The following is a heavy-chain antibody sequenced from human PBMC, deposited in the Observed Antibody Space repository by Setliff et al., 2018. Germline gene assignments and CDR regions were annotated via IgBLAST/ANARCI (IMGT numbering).Heavy chain of an antibody. Sequence: SETLSLTCTVSGGSVRGYYWSWIRQPPGKGLEWIGYMYYSGDTNYNPSLKSRVTISVDTSKNQFSLELRSVTAADTAVYYCARLPPLHTPMALTFDYWGQGILVTLS. CDR1: GGSVRGYY. CDR3: ARLPPLHTPMALTFDY. J-gene: IGHJ4*02. CDR2: MYYSGDT. V-gene: IGHV4-59*08. D-gene: IGHD5-18*01.